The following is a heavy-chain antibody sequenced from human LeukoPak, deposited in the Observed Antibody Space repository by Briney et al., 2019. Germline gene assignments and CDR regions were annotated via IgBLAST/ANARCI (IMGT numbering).Heavy chain of an antibody. CDR2: MYSGGTT. D-gene: IGHD3-16*02. Sequence: GGSLRLSCAASGFTVSSNYMNWVRQAPGKGLEWVSVMYSGGTTYYADSVKGRFTISRDDSKNTLFLQMTSLRSDDTAVYYCARDPRITFGGVIASGIFDYWGQGTLVTVSS. J-gene: IGHJ4*02. V-gene: IGHV3-53*05. CDR3: ARDPRITFGGVIASGIFDY. CDR1: GFTVSSNY.